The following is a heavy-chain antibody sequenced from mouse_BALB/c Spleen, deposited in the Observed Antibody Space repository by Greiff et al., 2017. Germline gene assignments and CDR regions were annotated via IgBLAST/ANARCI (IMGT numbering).Heavy chain of an antibody. Sequence: EVQLVESGGGLVKPGGSLKLSCAASGFTFSDYYMYWVRQTPEKRLEWVATISDGGSYTYYPDSVKGRFTISRDNAKNNLYLQMSSLKSEDTAMYYCAREGDYGTMDDWGQGTSVTVAS. CDR1: GFTFSDYY. J-gene: IGHJ4*01. V-gene: IGHV5-4*02. D-gene: IGHD1-2*01. CDR2: ISDGGSYT. CDR3: AREGDYGTMDD.